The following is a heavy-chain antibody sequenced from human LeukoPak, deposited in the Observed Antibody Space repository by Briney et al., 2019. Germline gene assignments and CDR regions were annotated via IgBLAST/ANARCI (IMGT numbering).Heavy chain of an antibody. CDR1: GYTFTGYY. Sequence: ASVKVSCKASGYTFTGYYMHWVRQAPGQGLEWMGWINPNSGGTNYAQKFQGWVTMTRDTSISTAYMELSRLRSDDTAVYYCARSMIRYGSGSYGDDFDYWGQGTLVTVSS. V-gene: IGHV1-2*04. J-gene: IGHJ4*02. CDR3: ARSMIRYGSGSYGDDFDY. D-gene: IGHD3-10*01. CDR2: INPNSGGT.